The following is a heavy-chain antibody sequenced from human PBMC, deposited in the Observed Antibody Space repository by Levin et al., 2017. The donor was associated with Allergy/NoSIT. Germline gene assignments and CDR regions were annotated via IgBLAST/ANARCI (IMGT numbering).Heavy chain of an antibody. CDR2: IYYSGTT. D-gene: IGHD6-25*01. J-gene: IGHJ4*02. CDR1: GGSFSSHY. CDR3: ARASPRAYSSGSPWGTNYFDY. V-gene: IGHV4-59*11. Sequence: PSETLSLTCTVSGGSFSSHYWSWIRQPPGKGLEWIGYIYYSGTTKYNPSLKSRVTISVDTSKNQFSLKLSSVTAADTAVYFCARASPRAYSSGSPWGTNYFDYWGQGILVTVSS.